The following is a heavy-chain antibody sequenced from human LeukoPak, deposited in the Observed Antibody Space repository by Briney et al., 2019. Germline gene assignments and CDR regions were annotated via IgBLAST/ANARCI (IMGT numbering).Heavy chain of an antibody. CDR3: ARERNSGCDY. V-gene: IGHV1-2*06. D-gene: IGHD6-19*01. J-gene: IGHJ4*02. CDR1: GYTFSGSY. Sequence: ASVKVSCKASGYTFSGSYIHWVRQAPGQGLEWMGRINPNSGDTNFAQTFQGRVTMTRDTSITTAYMELSSLRSEDTAVYYCARERNSGCDYWGQGTLVTVSS. CDR2: INPNSGDT.